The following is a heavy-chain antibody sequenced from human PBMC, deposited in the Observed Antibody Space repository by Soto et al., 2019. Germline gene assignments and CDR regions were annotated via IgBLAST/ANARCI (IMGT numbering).Heavy chain of an antibody. V-gene: IGHV4-4*07. J-gene: IGHJ6*02. CDR3: AREGVATIPRVYYYGMDV. Sequence: PSETLSLTCTVSGGSISSYYWSWIRQPAGKGLEWIGRIYTSGSTNYNPSLKSRVTMSVDTSKNQFSLKLSSVTAADTAVYYCAREGVATIPRVYYYGMDVWGQGTTVTVS. CDR1: GGSISSYY. CDR2: IYTSGST. D-gene: IGHD5-12*01.